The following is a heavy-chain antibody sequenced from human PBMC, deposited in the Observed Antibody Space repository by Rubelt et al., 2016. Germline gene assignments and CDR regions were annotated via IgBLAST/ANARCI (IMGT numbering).Heavy chain of an antibody. J-gene: IGHJ3*02. D-gene: IGHD3-22*01. V-gene: IGHV3-48*03. CDR2: ISNRGGNI. Sequence: GKGLEWVSYISNRGGNIYYADSVKGRFTISRDNAKKSLYLQMNSLRAEDTAVYYCTTAEIRIGVVNVRCDAFNIWGQGTTVTVSS. CDR3: TTAEIRIGVVNVRCDAFNI.